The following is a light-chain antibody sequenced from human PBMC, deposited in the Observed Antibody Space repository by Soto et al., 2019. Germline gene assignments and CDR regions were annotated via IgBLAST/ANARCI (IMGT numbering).Light chain of an antibody. J-gene: IGKJ1*01. V-gene: IGKV3-20*01. CDR3: QQYGSSSWT. Sequence: EIVLTQSPGTLSLSPGERATLSCRASQSVGSNYLAWYQQKPGQAPRILIFGASSRATGIPDRFSGSGSGTDFTLTISRLEPEDFAVYYCQQYGSSSWTFGQGTKVDNK. CDR2: GAS. CDR1: QSVGSNY.